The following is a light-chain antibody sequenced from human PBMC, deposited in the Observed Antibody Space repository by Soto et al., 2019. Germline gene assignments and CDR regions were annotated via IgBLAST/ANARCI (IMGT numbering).Light chain of an antibody. CDR1: QGIGNA. V-gene: IGKV1-12*01. J-gene: IGKJ5*01. CDR2: AAS. Sequence: IHMTQSPSSMSASVGDKVTITCRASQGIGNALGWYQQKPGKAPKLLIYAASTLQSGVPSRFSGSGSGTDFTLTINSLQPEDFATYYCQQSYGTPGTFGQGRLLEI. CDR3: QQSYGTPGT.